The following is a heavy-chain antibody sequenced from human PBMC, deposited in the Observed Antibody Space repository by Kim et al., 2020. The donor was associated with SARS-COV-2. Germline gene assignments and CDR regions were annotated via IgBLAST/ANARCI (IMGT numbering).Heavy chain of an antibody. CDR3: AKVQESYGDYPFDY. CDR2: ISGSGHGT. V-gene: IGHV3-23*01. J-gene: IGHJ4*02. Sequence: GGSLRLSCAASGFTFDNYPMSWVRQAPGKGLEWVSTISGSGHGTFFADSVKGRFSISRDNSNNTVYMQMDGLRAEDTAVYYCAKVQESYGDYPFDYWGQGTLVTISS. D-gene: IGHD4-17*01. CDR1: GFTFDNYP.